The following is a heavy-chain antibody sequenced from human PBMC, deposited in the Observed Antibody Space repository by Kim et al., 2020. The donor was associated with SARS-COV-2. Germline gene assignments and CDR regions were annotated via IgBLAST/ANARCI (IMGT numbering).Heavy chain of an antibody. V-gene: IGHV3-30*04. CDR3: ARDYYHATFDY. Sequence: GGSLRLSCAPSGFTFSNYQMHWVRQAPGKGLEWVALISKDGNKEYYADSVKGRFTISRDNSKNTLYLQMNSLRAEDTAVYYCARDYYHATFDYWGQGTLVTVSS. D-gene: IGHD3-10*01. CDR1: GFTFSNYQ. J-gene: IGHJ4*02. CDR2: ISKDGNKE.